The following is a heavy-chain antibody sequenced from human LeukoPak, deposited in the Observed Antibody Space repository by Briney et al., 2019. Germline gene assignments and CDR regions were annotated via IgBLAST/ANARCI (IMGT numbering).Heavy chain of an antibody. Sequence: ASVKVSXKASGYTFTSYGISWVRQAPGQGLEWMGWISAYNGNTNYAQKLQGRVTMTTDTSTSTAYMELRSLRSDDTAVYYCARSFYDSSGPQLDYWGQRTLVTVSS. CDR2: ISAYNGNT. D-gene: IGHD3-22*01. J-gene: IGHJ4*02. CDR1: GYTFTSYG. V-gene: IGHV1-18*01. CDR3: ARSFYDSSGPQLDY.